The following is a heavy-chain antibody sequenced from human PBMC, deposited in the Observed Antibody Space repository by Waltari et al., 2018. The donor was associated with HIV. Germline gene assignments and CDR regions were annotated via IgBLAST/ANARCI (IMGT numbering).Heavy chain of an antibody. J-gene: IGHJ4*02. CDR1: GFTFSSYW. V-gene: IGHV3-7*01. D-gene: IGHD6-13*01. CDR2: IKQDGSEK. CDR3: ARGRSSRVVVDYFDY. Sequence: EVQLVESGGGLVQPGGSLRLSCAASGFTFSSYWMSWVRQAPGKGLEWVANIKQDGSEKYYVDSVKGRFTISRDNAKNSLYLQMNSLRAEDTAVYYCARGRSSRVVVDYFDYWGQGTLVTVSS.